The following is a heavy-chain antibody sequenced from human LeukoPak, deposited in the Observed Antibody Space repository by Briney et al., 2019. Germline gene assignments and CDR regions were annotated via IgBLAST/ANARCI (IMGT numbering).Heavy chain of an antibody. CDR3: AREGIVVVPAAMGWFDP. CDR2: ISSSGSTI. J-gene: IGHJ5*02. CDR1: GFTFSSYE. Sequence: PGGSLRLSCAASGFTFSSYEMNWVRQAPGKGLEWVSYISSSGSTIYYADSVKGRFTISRDNAKNSLYLQMNSLRAEDTAVYYCAREGIVVVPAAMGWFDPWGQGALVTVSS. V-gene: IGHV3-48*03. D-gene: IGHD2-2*01.